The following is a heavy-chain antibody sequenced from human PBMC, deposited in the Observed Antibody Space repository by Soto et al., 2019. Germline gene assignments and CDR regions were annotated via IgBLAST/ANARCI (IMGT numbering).Heavy chain of an antibody. J-gene: IGHJ4*02. Sequence: QVQLQESGPGLVKPSQTLSLTCTVSGGSISSGGYYWSWIRQHPGKGLEWIGYIYYSGSTYYNPSLKSRVTLSVATSENQFSLKLSSVTAADTAVYYCARATVTTWVLDYWGQGTLVTVSS. D-gene: IGHD4-17*01. CDR1: GGSISSGGYY. V-gene: IGHV4-31*03. CDR2: IYYSGST. CDR3: ARATVTTWVLDY.